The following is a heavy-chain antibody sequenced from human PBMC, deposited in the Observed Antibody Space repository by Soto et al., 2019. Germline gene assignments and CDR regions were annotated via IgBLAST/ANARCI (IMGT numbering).Heavy chain of an antibody. CDR2: IDGDSGDT. J-gene: IGHJ6*02. CDR1: GYTFTNYY. Sequence: QVQLVQSGAEVKKPGASVKVSCKASGYTFTNYYIHWVRQAPGQGLEWMGWIDGDSGDTNYAQKFQGWVTMTRDTSFNTAYMELSRLTSDDTAVYYCARTPNKGRAGVDGMDVWGQGTTVTVSS. V-gene: IGHV1-2*04. CDR3: ARTPNKGRAGVDGMDV. D-gene: IGHD3-10*01.